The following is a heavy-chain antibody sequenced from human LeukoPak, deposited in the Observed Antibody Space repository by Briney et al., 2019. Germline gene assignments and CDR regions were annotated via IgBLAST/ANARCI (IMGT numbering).Heavy chain of an antibody. CDR3: VKDQRLADDWFDP. J-gene: IGHJ5*02. D-gene: IGHD6-25*01. CDR2: ISGNGGST. V-gene: IGHV3-64D*06. Sequence: RGSPRLSCSASVLTFTNVAIHRGRQAPGKGLEYVSVISGNGGSTYYADSVKGRFTISRDNSKNTVYLQMSSLRPEDTALYYSVKDQRLADDWFDPWGQGALVTVSS. CDR1: VLTFTNVA.